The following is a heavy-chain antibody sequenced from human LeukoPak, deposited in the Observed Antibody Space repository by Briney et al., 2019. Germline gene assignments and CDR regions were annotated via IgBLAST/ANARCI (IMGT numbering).Heavy chain of an antibody. CDR1: GFTFSSYG. CDR2: IWYDGSNK. Sequence: GRSLPDSRAASGFTFSSYGMHWVRQAPGKGLEWVAVIWYDGSNKYYADSVKGRFTISRDNSKNTLYLQMDSLRAEDTAVYYCARDIGLAVVVPAALDYWGQGAL. D-gene: IGHD2-2*01. V-gene: IGHV3-33*01. J-gene: IGHJ4*03. CDR3: ARDIGLAVVVPAALDY.